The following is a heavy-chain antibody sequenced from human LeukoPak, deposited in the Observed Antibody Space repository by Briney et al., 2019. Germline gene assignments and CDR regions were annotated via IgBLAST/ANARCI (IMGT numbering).Heavy chain of an antibody. Sequence: SETLSLTCTVSGYFISSGYYWGWIRQPPGKGLEWIGSIYHSGSTYYNPSLKSRVTISVDTSKNQFSLKLSSVTAADTAVYYCARDPRRRTGTLDYWGQGTLVTVSS. J-gene: IGHJ4*02. CDR2: IYHSGST. CDR3: ARDPRRRTGTLDY. D-gene: IGHD1-1*01. CDR1: GYFISSGYY. V-gene: IGHV4-38-2*02.